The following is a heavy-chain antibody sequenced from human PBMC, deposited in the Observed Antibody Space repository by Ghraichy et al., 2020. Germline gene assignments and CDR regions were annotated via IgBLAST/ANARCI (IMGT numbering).Heavy chain of an antibody. J-gene: IGHJ4*02. V-gene: IGHV4-59*01. CDR1: GGSISSYY. Sequence: SETLSLTCTVSGGSISSYYWSWIRQPPGKGLEWIGYIYYSGSTNYNPSLKSRVTISVDTSKNQFSLKLSSVTAADTAVYYCARVLRVGGAAGQSVFDYWGQGTLVTVSS. D-gene: IGHD6-13*01. CDR2: IYYSGST. CDR3: ARVLRVGGAAGQSVFDY.